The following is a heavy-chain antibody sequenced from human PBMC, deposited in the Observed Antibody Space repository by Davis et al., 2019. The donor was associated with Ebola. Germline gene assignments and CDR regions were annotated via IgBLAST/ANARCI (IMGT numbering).Heavy chain of an antibody. CDR1: GFTFSSYA. CDR3: TTDPYMIVLVIGAFDI. CDR2: ISYDGSNK. D-gene: IGHD3-22*01. V-gene: IGHV3-30-3*01. Sequence: GESLKISCAASGFTFSSYALHWVRQAPGKGLAWVAVISYDGSNKYYADYVKGRFTISRDNSKNTLYLQINSLKTEDTALYYCTTDPYMIVLVIGAFDIWGQGTMVTVSS. J-gene: IGHJ3*02.